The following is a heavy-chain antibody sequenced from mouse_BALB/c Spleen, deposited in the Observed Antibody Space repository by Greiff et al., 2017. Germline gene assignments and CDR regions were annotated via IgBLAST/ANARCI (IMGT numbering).Heavy chain of an antibody. D-gene: IGHD1-1*01. V-gene: IGHV2-2*02. Sequence: VQLVESGPGLVQPSQSLSITCTVSGFSLTSYGVHWVRQSPGKGLEWLGVIWSGGSTDYNAAFISRLSISKDNSKSQVFFKMNSLQANDTAIYYCARDYYYGSSENVDVWGAGTTVTVSA. J-gene: IGHJ1*01. CDR2: IWSGGST. CDR1: GFSLTSYG. CDR3: ARDYYYGSSENVDV.